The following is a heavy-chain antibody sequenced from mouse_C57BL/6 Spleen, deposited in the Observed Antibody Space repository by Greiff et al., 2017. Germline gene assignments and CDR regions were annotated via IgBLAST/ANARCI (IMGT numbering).Heavy chain of an antibody. V-gene: IGHV1-39*01. J-gene: IGHJ3*01. Sequence: VHVKQSGPELVKPGASVKISCKASGYSFTDYNMNWVKQSNGKSLEWIGVINPNYGTTSYNQKFKGKATMTVDQSSSTAYMQLNSLTSEDSAVYYCARDYYGSRETAWFAYWGQGTLVTVSA. CDR3: ARDYYGSRETAWFAY. CDR2: INPNYGTT. CDR1: GYSFTDYN. D-gene: IGHD1-1*01.